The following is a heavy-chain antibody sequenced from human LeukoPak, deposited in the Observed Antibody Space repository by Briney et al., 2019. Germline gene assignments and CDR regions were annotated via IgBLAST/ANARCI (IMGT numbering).Heavy chain of an antibody. D-gene: IGHD2-2*01. Sequence: PSETLSLTCAVSGGSISSSNWWSRVRQPPGKGLEWIGEIYHSGSTNYNPSLKSRVTISVDKSKNQFSLKLSSVTAADTAVYYCARVARCTSCFDVDYWGQGTLVTVSS. CDR1: GGSISSSNW. CDR3: ARVARCTSCFDVDY. CDR2: IYHSGST. V-gene: IGHV4-4*02. J-gene: IGHJ4*02.